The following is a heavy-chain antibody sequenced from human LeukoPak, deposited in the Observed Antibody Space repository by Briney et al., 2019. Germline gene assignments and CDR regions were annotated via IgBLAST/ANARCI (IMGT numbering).Heavy chain of an antibody. V-gene: IGHV1-2*02. CDR1: PYSFTGYF. Sequence: ASLKVSCKTSPYSFTGYFFHWIRHAPGHRLESMGWINANSGDTNYTQQFQGRLTMTRDRSISTVYMELSRLRTADTAVYYCARDFSWGVDSWGQGTLVTVSS. CDR2: INANSGDT. CDR3: ARDFSWGVDS. J-gene: IGHJ4*02. D-gene: IGHD3-10*01.